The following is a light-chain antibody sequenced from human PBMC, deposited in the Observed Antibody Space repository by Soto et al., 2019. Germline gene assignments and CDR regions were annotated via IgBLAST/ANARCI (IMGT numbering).Light chain of an antibody. Sequence: QSVLTQPPSASGTPGQRVTISCSGSSSNIGSNTADWYQQLPGTAPKLLIYSNNQRPSGVPDRFSGSKSGTSASLAISGLQSEDVADYYCAAWDDSLNGVVVGGGTKLTVL. CDR1: SSNIGSNT. CDR3: AAWDDSLNGVV. J-gene: IGLJ2*01. CDR2: SNN. V-gene: IGLV1-44*01.